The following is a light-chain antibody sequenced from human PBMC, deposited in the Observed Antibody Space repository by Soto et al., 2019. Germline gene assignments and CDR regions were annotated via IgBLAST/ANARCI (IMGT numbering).Light chain of an antibody. CDR2: GVS. CDR1: SSDVGSYNF. Sequence: QSALTQPASVSGSPGQSITISCSGSSSDVGSYNFVSWYQQHPGKAPKLMIYGVSKRPSGVSNRFSGSKSGSTASLTISGLQVEDEADYYCCSYAGSSTWVFGGGTKLTVL. J-gene: IGLJ3*02. V-gene: IGLV2-23*02. CDR3: CSYAGSSTWV.